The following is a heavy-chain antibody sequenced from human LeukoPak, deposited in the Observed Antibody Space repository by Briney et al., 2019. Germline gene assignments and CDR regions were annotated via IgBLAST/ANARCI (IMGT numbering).Heavy chain of an antibody. D-gene: IGHD2-2*01. V-gene: IGHV3-11*04. J-gene: IGHJ4*02. CDR2: ISSSSSTI. CDR1: GGSFSGYY. Sequence: LSLTCAVYGGSFSGYYWSWIRQPPGKGLEWVSYISSSSSTIYYADSVKGRFTISRDNAKNSLYLQMNSLRAEDTAVYYCARSPGDIVVVPAASDYWGQGTLVTVSS. CDR3: ARSPGDIVVVPAASDY.